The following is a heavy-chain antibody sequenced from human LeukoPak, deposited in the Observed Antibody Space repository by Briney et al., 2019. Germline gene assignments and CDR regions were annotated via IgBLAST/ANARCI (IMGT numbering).Heavy chain of an antibody. V-gene: IGHV3-21*01. CDR2: ISSSSSYI. Sequence: KPGGSLRLSCAASGFSFSSYSMNWVRQAPGKGLEWVSSISSSSSYIFYADSVKGRFAISRDNAKSSLYLEMTSLRAEDTAVYYCASGSPAGDYWGQGTLVTVSS. D-gene: IGHD1-26*01. CDR1: GFSFSSYS. J-gene: IGHJ4*02. CDR3: ASGSPAGDY.